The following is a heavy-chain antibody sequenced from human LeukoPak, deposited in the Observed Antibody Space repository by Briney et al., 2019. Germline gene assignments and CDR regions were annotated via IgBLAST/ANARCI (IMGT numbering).Heavy chain of an antibody. CDR1: GGSISSYY. J-gene: IGHJ4*02. D-gene: IGHD3-9*01. CDR2: IYTSGST. CDR3: ARVTGYTIEDYFDY. V-gene: IGHV4-4*07. Sequence: SETLSLTCTVSGGSISSYYWSWIRQPAGKGLEWIGRIYTSGSTNYNPSLKSRVTISVETSKNQFSLKLSSVTAADTAVYYCARVTGYTIEDYFDYWGQGTLVTVSS.